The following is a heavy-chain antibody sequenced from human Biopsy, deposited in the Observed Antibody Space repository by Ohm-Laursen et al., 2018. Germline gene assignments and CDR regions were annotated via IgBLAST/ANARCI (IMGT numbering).Heavy chain of an antibody. J-gene: IGHJ6*02. CDR3: VRGVDYYDPYHYYVLDV. V-gene: IGHV4-34*01. D-gene: IGHD3-22*01. Sequence: PSQTLSLTCAVYGESFNGYYWSWIRQTPGKGLEWIGEINHSGRTNYNPSLKSRVTISVDTSKNQFSLKVRSVTAADTAVYYCVRGVDYYDPYHYYVLDVWGQGTTVTVSS. CDR2: INHSGRT. CDR1: GESFNGYY.